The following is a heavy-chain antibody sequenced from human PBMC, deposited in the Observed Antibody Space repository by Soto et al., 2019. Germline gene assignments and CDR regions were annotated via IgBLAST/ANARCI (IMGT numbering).Heavy chain of an antibody. CDR1: GFTLSSYS. J-gene: IGHJ1*01. Sequence: EVQLVESGGTLIQPGGSLRLSCAASGFTLSSYSMNWVRQAPGKGLEWVSYISSSSSTIYYADSVKGRFTISRDNAKNSLDLQMNSLRAEDTAVYYCARYLYSGYCNVGSCYSDEYFQHWGQGTLVTVSS. CDR2: ISSSSSTI. D-gene: IGHD2-15*01. V-gene: IGHV3-48*01. CDR3: ARYLYSGYCNVGSCYSDEYFQH.